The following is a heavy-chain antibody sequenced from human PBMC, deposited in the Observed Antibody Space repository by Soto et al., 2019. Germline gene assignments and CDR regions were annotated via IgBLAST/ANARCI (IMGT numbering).Heavy chain of an antibody. CDR1: GYTFTSYG. Sequence: ASVKVSCKASGYTFTSYGISWVRQAPGEGLEWVGWINASNDNKLYAQKLQGRLTLTTDTSTGTAYMDLTTLRSDDTAVYFCARDPGAASFDFWAQGTLVTVSS. V-gene: IGHV1-18*01. D-gene: IGHD2-15*01. CDR3: ARDPGAASFDF. CDR2: INASNDNK. J-gene: IGHJ4*02.